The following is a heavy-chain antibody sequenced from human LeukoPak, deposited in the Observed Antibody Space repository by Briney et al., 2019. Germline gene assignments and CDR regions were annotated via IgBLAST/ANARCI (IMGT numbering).Heavy chain of an antibody. CDR2: ISGSGGST. D-gene: IGHD7-27*01. CDR3: AKDRLLTGGGRYYFDY. Sequence: GGSLRLSCAASGFTFSSYAISWVRQAPGKGLEWVSAISGSGGSTYYADSVKGRFTISRDNSKNTLYLQMNSLRAEDTAVYYCAKDRLLTGGGRYYFDYWGQGTLVTVSS. V-gene: IGHV3-23*01. J-gene: IGHJ4*02. CDR1: GFTFSSYA.